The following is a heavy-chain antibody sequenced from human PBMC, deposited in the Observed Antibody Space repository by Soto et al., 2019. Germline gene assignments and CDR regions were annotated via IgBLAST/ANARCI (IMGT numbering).Heavy chain of an antibody. V-gene: IGHV1-8*01. Sequence: VASVKVSCKASGYTFTSYDINWVRQATGQGLEWMGWMNPNSGNTGYAQKFQGRVTMTRNTSISTAYMELSSLRSEDTAVYYCARVGAYGYGDYYYYGMDVWGQGTTVTVSS. CDR3: ARVGAYGYGDYYYYGMDV. D-gene: IGHD5-18*01. CDR2: MNPNSGNT. CDR1: GYTFTSYD. J-gene: IGHJ6*02.